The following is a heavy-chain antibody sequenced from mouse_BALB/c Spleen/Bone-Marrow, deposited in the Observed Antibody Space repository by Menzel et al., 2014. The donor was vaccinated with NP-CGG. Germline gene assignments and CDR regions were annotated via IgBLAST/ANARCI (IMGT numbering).Heavy chain of an antibody. CDR3: ARLYGNYFDY. CDR2: IYYSGTI. Sequence: VQLQQSGPGLVKPSQTVSLTCTVTGISITTGNYRWSWIRQFPGNKLEWIGYIYYSGTITYNPSLTSRTTITRDTSXNQFLLEMNSLTAEDTATYYCARLYGNYFDYWGQGTTLTVSS. V-gene: IGHV3-5*02. J-gene: IGHJ2*01. D-gene: IGHD2-1*01. CDR1: GISITTGNYR.